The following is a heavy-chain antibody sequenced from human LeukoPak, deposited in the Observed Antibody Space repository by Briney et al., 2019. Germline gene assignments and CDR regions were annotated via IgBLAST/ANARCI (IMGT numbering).Heavy chain of an antibody. CDR3: AKEGYYDILTGYYYYFDY. CDR1: GFTFSSYS. V-gene: IGHV3-23*01. D-gene: IGHD3-9*01. Sequence: GGSLRLSCAASGFTFSSYSMNWVRQAPGKGLEWVSAISGSGGSTYYADSVKGRFTISRDNSKNTLYLQMNSLRAEDTAVYYCAKEGYYDILTGYYYYFDYWGQGTLVTVSS. CDR2: ISGSGGST. J-gene: IGHJ4*02.